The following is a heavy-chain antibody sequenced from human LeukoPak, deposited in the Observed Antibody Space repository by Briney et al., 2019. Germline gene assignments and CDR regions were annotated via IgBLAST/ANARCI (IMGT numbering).Heavy chain of an antibody. CDR1: AFTFSSYS. Sequence: GGSLRLSCAASAFTFSSYSMNWVRQAPGKGLEWVSYISSSSSTIYYADSVKGRFTISRDNAKNSLYLQMNSLRAEDTAVYYCARVGATTFRAFDIWGQGTMVTVSS. CDR3: ARVGATTFRAFDI. V-gene: IGHV3-48*04. CDR2: ISSSSSTI. J-gene: IGHJ3*02. D-gene: IGHD1-26*01.